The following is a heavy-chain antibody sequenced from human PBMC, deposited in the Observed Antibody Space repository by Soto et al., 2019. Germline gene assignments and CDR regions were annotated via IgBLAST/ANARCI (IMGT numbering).Heavy chain of an antibody. CDR3: ARHGFGSLHGLVDV. V-gene: IGHV4-59*08. D-gene: IGHD3-10*01. Sequence: QVQLQESGPGLVKPSETLSLTCTVSGGSITNYYCCWFRQPPGKGLEWIGYIQYNGYSAYNRTLKRRVTMSMDTYKAQFSLTLESVTATDTAVYYCARHGFGSLHGLVDVWGKGTTVIVSS. CDR1: GGSITNYY. CDR2: IQYNGYS. J-gene: IGHJ6*04.